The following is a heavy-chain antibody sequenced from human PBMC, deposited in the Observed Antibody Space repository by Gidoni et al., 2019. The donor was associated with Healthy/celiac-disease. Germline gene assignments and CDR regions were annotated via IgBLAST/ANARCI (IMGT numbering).Heavy chain of an antibody. CDR2: MNPNSGNT. J-gene: IGHJ5*02. D-gene: IGHD2-21*02. V-gene: IGHV1-8*01. CDR1: GYTFTSYD. Sequence: QVQLVQSGAEVKKPGASVKVSCKASGYTFTSYDINWVRQATGQGLEWMGWMNPNSGNTGYAQKFQGRVTMTRNTSISTAYMELSSLRSEDTAVYYCARGGEYCGGDCSLNWFDPWGQGTLVTVSS. CDR3: ARGGEYCGGDCSLNWFDP.